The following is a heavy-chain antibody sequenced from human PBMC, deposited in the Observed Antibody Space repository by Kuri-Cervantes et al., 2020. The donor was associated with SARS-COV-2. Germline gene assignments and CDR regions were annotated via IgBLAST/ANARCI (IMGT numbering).Heavy chain of an antibody. CDR2: INPSGGST. V-gene: IGHV1-46*01. CDR1: GYTFTSYY. CDR3: ATATQWLAYFDY. Sequence: ASVKVSCKASGYTFTSYYMNWVRQAPGQGLEWMGIINPSGGSTSYAQKLQGRVTMTTDTSTSTAYMELRSLRSDDTAVYYCATATQWLAYFDYWGQGTLVTVSS. J-gene: IGHJ4*02. D-gene: IGHD6-19*01.